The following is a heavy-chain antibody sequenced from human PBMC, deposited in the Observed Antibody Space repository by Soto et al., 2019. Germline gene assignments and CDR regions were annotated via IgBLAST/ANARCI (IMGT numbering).Heavy chain of an antibody. J-gene: IGHJ6*02. CDR1: GGSISSYY. CDR2: IYYSGST. CDR3: ARHLRLGAYYYYGMDV. D-gene: IGHD4-17*01. V-gene: IGHV4-59*08. Sequence: SETLSLTCTVSGGSISSYYWSWIRQPPGKGLEWIGYIYYSGSTDYNPSLKSRVTISVDTSKNQFSLKLSSVTAADTAVYYCARHLRLGAYYYYGMDVWGQGTTVTVS.